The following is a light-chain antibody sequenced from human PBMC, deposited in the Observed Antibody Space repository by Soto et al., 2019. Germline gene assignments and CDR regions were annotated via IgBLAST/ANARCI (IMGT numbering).Light chain of an antibody. J-gene: IGKJ2*01. CDR1: QDIVKS. V-gene: IGKV1-33*01. Sequence: DIQLTQSPSSLSASVGDRVTITCQASQDIVKSLTWYQQKPGSAPNLLIYDASNMQTGVPSRFSGSGSGTDVTFTISSLQPEDVLTYYCQQLDNLPYPFGQGTKLEIK. CDR2: DAS. CDR3: QQLDNLPYP.